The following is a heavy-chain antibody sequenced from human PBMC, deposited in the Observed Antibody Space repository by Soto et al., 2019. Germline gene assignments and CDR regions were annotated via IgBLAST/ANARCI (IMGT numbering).Heavy chain of an antibody. V-gene: IGHV3-23*01. Sequence: GGSLRLSCAASGFTFSTVGMSWVRQAPGKGLEWVSAISGSGGTTYYADSVKGRFTISRDNSNNTLYLQMNSLRADDTAVYYCAKRDRQYWGQGALVTVSS. CDR1: GFTFSTVG. CDR2: ISGSGGTT. CDR3: AKRDRQY. J-gene: IGHJ4*02.